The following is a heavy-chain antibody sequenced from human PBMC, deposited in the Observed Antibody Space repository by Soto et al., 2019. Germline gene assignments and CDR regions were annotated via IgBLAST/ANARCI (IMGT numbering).Heavy chain of an antibody. V-gene: IGHV4-31*03. Sequence: QVQLQESGPGLVKPSQTLSLTCTVSGGSIIDGQTYLNWIRQHPERGLEWMGSINYRGTTNYSPALNSRILRSRDTSKNQFSLRLTSVTAADTAVYYCARDAPGVAPYWGQGTLVTVSS. J-gene: IGHJ4*02. CDR2: INYRGTT. CDR3: ARDAPGVAPY. CDR1: GGSIIDGQTY. D-gene: IGHD2-15*01.